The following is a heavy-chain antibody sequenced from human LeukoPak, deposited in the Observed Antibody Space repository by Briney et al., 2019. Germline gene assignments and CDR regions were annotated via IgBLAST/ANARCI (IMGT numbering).Heavy chain of an antibody. D-gene: IGHD3-22*01. Sequence: GGSLRLSCAASGFTFSSYGMHWVRQAPGKGLEWVSYISSSSSTIYYADSVKGRFTISRDNAKNSLYLQMNSLRAEDTAVYYCASLPYYYDSSGYGAFDIWGQGTMVTVSS. V-gene: IGHV3-48*04. CDR2: ISSSSSTI. J-gene: IGHJ3*02. CDR1: GFTFSSYG. CDR3: ASLPYYYDSSGYGAFDI.